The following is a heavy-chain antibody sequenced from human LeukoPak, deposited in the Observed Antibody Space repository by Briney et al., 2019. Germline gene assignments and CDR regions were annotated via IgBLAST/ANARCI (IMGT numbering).Heavy chain of an antibody. D-gene: IGHD2-21*01. CDR1: EFSVGSNY. J-gene: IGHJ5*02. CDR3: ARVRVFAKLSVVRPREVNCFDP. V-gene: IGHV3-53*01. CDR2: IYSGGST. Sequence: PGGSLRLSCAASEFSVGSNYMTWVRQAPGKGLEWVSLIYSGGSTYYADSVKGRFTISRDNSKNTLYLQMNNLRAEDTAVYYCARVRVFAKLSVVRPREVNCFDPWGQGTLVTVSS.